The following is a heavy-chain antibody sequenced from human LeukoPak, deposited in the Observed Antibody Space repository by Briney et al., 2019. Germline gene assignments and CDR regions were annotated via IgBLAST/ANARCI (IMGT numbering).Heavy chain of an antibody. CDR1: GFTVSSNY. CDR2: IYSGGST. J-gene: IGHJ4*02. CDR3: AKDRGSLNHLRRITIPLVDY. V-gene: IGHV3-53*01. Sequence: GGSLRLSCAASGFTVSSNYMSWVRQAPGKGLEWVSVIYSGGSTYYADSVKGRFTISRDNSKNTLYLQMNSLRAEDTAVYYCAKDRGSLNHLRRITIPLVDYWGQGTLATVSS. D-gene: IGHD3-3*01.